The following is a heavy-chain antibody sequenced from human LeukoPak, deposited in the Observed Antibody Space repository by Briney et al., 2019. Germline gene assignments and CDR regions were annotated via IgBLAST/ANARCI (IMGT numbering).Heavy chain of an antibody. CDR3: ARLRELERGLYYFDY. D-gene: IGHD1-26*01. J-gene: IGHJ4*02. CDR1: GGSISSYY. V-gene: IGHV4-59*08. Sequence: SETLSLTCTVSGGSISSYYWSWIRQPPGKGLEWIGYIYYSGSTNYNPSLKSRVTISVDTSKNQFSLKLSSVTAADTAVYYCARLRELERGLYYFDYWGQGTLVTVSS. CDR2: IYYSGST.